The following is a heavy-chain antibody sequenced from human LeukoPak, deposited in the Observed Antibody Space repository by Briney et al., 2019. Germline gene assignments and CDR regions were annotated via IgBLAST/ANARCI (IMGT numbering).Heavy chain of an antibody. J-gene: IGHJ4*02. CDR2: IKQDGSEK. CDR1: GFTFSSYA. D-gene: IGHD1-26*01. Sequence: GGSLRLSCAASGFTFSSYAMSWVRQAPGKGLEWVANIKQDGSEKSYVDSVKGRFTISRDNAKNSLYLQMNSLRAEDTAVYYCARDKVGGRANDYWGQGTLVTVSS. CDR3: ARDKVGGRANDY. V-gene: IGHV3-7*01.